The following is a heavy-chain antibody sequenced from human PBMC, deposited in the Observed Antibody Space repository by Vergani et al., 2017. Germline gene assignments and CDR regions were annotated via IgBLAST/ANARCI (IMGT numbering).Heavy chain of an antibody. Sequence: QVQLVQSGAEVKKPGSSVKVSCKASGGTFSSYAISWVRQAPGQGLEWMGGIIPIFGTANYAQQFQGRVTITADEATSTAYMELSSLRSEDTAVYYCARMSIAARPSTYYYCGMDVWGQGTTVTVSS. D-gene: IGHD6-6*01. CDR1: GGTFSSYA. CDR3: ARMSIAARPSTYYYCGMDV. CDR2: IIPIFGTA. J-gene: IGHJ6*02. V-gene: IGHV1-69*01.